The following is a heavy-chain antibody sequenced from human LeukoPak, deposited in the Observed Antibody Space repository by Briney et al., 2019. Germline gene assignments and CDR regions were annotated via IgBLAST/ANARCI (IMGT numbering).Heavy chain of an antibody. Sequence: ASVKVSCKASGYTFTTYAMHWVRQSPGQRLEWLGYINAGNGDAKYSQKFQGRVTITKDTSASTAYMELSSLTSEDTAVYYCARICSINCYHRGTYYYGMDVWGQGTTVTVSS. J-gene: IGHJ6*02. CDR3: ARICSINCYHRGTYYYGMDV. D-gene: IGHD2-2*01. V-gene: IGHV1-3*01. CDR2: INAGNGDA. CDR1: GYTFTTYA.